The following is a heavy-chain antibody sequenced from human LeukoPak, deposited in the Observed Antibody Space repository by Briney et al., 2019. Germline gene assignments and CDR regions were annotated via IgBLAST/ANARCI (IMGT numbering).Heavy chain of an antibody. Sequence: GGSLRLSCAASGFTFSSYWMSWVRQAPGKGLEWVANIKQDGSEKYYVDSVKGRFTISRDNGKNSLYLQMNSLRAEDTAVYYCARALKGVRRCLGGTTTFEDYYYMDVWGKGTTVTISS. CDR2: IKQDGSEK. V-gene: IGHV3-7*01. CDR3: ARALKGVRRCLGGTTTFEDYYYMDV. D-gene: IGHD1-26*01. J-gene: IGHJ6*03. CDR1: GFTFSSYW.